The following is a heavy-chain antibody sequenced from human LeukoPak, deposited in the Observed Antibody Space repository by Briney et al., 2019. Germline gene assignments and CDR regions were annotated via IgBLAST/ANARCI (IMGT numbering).Heavy chain of an antibody. D-gene: IGHD3-9*01. CDR3: ARGDILTGFPNNAFDI. V-gene: IGHV1-2*02. Sequence: GASVKVSCKASGYTFTGYYMHWVRQAPGQGLEWMGWINPNSGGTNYAQKFQGRVTMTRDTSISTAYMELSRLRSDDTAVYYCARGDILTGFPNNAFDIWGQGTMVTVSS. J-gene: IGHJ3*02. CDR1: GYTFTGYY. CDR2: INPNSGGT.